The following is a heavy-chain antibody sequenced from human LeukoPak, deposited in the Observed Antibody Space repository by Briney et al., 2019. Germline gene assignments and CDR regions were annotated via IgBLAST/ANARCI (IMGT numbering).Heavy chain of an antibody. CDR3: AKDYLNWFDP. CDR1: GGSISSSSYY. V-gene: IGHV4-39*02. CDR2: IYYSGNT. J-gene: IGHJ5*02. D-gene: IGHD2/OR15-2a*01. Sequence: PSETLALTCTVSGGSISSSSYYWGWIRQPPGKGLEWIGNIYYSGNTYHNPSLKSRVTISVDTSKNQFSLKLDSVTAADTAVYYCAKDYLNWFDPWGQGTLVTVSS.